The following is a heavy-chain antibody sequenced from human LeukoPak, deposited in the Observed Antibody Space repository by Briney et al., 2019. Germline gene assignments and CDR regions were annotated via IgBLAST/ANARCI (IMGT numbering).Heavy chain of an antibody. CDR2: IYHSGST. Sequence: SETLSLTCTVSGYSISSGYYWGWIRQPPGKGLEWIGSIYHSGSTYYNPSLKSRVTISVDTSKNQFSLKLSSVTAADTAVYYCARESSSWYGYWGQGTLVTVSS. J-gene: IGHJ4*02. V-gene: IGHV4-38-2*02. CDR1: GYSISSGYY. CDR3: ARESSSWYGY. D-gene: IGHD6-13*01.